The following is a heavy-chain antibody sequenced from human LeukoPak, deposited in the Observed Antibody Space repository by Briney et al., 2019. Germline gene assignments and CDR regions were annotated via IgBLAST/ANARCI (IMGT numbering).Heavy chain of an antibody. D-gene: IGHD1-26*01. Sequence: GGSLRLSCAASGFTVSSNYMSWVGQAPGKGLEWVSVIYSGGSTYYADSVKGRFTISRDNSKNTLYLQMNSLRAEDTAVYYCARGEDVVGALFNSWGQGTLVTVSS. CDR1: GFTVSSNY. CDR2: IYSGGST. J-gene: IGHJ4*02. V-gene: IGHV3-53*01. CDR3: ARGEDVVGALFNS.